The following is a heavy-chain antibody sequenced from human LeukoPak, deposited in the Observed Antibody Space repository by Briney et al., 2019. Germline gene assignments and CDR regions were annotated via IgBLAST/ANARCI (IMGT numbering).Heavy chain of an antibody. J-gene: IGHJ4*02. CDR2: IYYSGTT. CDR3: ARGVYIAAAQYGY. CDR1: GGSISTYY. Sequence: SETLSLTCTVSGGSISTYYWSWIRQPPGKGLVWIGYIYYSGTTNYNPSLKSRVTISVDTSKNQFSLKLSSVTAADTAVYYCARGVYIAAAQYGYWGQGTLVTVSS. V-gene: IGHV4-59*01. D-gene: IGHD6-13*01.